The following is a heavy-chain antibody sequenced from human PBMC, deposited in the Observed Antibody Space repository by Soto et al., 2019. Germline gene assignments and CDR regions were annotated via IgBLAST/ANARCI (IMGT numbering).Heavy chain of an antibody. Sequence: GASVKVSCKASGYTFTSYGISWVRQAPGQGLEWMGWISAYNGNTNYAQKLQGRVTMTTDTSTSTAYMELRSLRSDDTAVYYCAREKILQDYYGMDVWGQGTTVTVSS. J-gene: IGHJ6*02. V-gene: IGHV1-18*01. CDR1: GYTFTSYG. CDR2: ISAYNGNT. D-gene: IGHD4-4*01. CDR3: AREKILQDYYGMDV.